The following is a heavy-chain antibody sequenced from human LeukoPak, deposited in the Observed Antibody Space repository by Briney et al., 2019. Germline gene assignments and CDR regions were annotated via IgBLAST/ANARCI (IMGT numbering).Heavy chain of an antibody. CDR3: ARHSVVVTGGSAFDI. V-gene: IGHV4-34*01. D-gene: IGHD2-15*01. CDR1: GGSFSGYY. CDR2: INHSRST. Sequence: SETLSLTCAVYGGSFSGYYWSWIRQPPGKGLEWIGEINHSRSTNYNPSLKSRVTISVDTSKNQFSLKLSSVTAADTAVYYCARHSVVVTGGSAFDIWGQGTMVTVSS. J-gene: IGHJ3*02.